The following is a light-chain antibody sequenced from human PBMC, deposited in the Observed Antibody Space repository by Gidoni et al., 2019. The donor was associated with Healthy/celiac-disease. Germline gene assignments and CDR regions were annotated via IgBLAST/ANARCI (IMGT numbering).Light chain of an antibody. CDR1: SLRSYY. J-gene: IGLJ3*02. CDR3: NSRDSSGNHVV. CDR2: GKN. Sequence: SSELTQDPAVSVALGQTVRITCQGDSLRSYYASWYQQKPGQAPVLVIYGKNNRPPGIPDRFSGSISGITASLTITGAQAEDEADYYCNSRDSSGNHVVFGGGTKLTVL. V-gene: IGLV3-19*01.